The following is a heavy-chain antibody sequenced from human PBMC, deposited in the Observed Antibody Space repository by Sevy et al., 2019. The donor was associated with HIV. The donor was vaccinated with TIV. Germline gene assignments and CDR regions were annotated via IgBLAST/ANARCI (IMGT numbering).Heavy chain of an antibody. CDR2: TRNKADGYTT. D-gene: IGHD6-13*01. CDR1: GFTFSDHY. V-gene: IGHV3-72*01. Sequence: GGSLRLSCVASGFTFSDHYMEWVRQAPGKGLEWVGRTRNKADGYTTEYAASVKGRFSISSDESKNSKYVQMNSLKAEDTAVYYCATHGGIAAAGRVFDYWGQGTLVTVSS. J-gene: IGHJ4*02. CDR3: ATHGGIAAAGRVFDY.